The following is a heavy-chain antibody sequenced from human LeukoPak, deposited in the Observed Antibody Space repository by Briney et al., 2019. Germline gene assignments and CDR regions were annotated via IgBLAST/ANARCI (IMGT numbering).Heavy chain of an antibody. CDR3: ARDPLDGVDY. Sequence: ASVKVSCKASGYTFTGYYMHWVRQAPGQGLEWMGWISAYNGNTNYAQKLQGRVTMTTDTSTSTAYMELRSLRSDDTAVYYCARDPLDGVDYWGQGTLVTVSS. J-gene: IGHJ4*02. V-gene: IGHV1-18*04. CDR1: GYTFTGYY. D-gene: IGHD3-10*01. CDR2: ISAYNGNT.